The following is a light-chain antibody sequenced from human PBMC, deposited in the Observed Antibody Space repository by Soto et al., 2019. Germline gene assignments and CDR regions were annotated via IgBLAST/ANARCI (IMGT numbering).Light chain of an antibody. J-gene: IGLJ1*01. V-gene: IGLV2-23*01. CDR1: SGDVGAYNS. Sequence: QSALAQPASVSGSPGQSVTISCTGTSGDVGAYNSVSWYQQHPDKAPQLMIYKGTQRPSGVSNRFSGSTSGNAASLTISGLQAGDEADYFCCSSAPESTYVFGTGTKLTVL. CDR2: KGT. CDR3: CSSAPESTYV.